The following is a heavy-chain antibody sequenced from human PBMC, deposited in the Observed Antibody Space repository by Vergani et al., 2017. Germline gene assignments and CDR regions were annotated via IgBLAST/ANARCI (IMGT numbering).Heavy chain of an antibody. Sequence: QVQLQQWGAGLLKPSETLSLTCAVYGGSFSGYYWSWIRQPPGKGLEWIGEINHSGSTNYNPSLKSRVTISVDTSKNQFSLKLSSVTAADTAVYYCAGYYDSSEDAFDIWGQGTMVTVSS. CDR2: INHSGST. CDR3: AGYYDSSEDAFDI. J-gene: IGHJ3*02. V-gene: IGHV4-34*01. D-gene: IGHD3-22*01. CDR1: GGSFSGYY.